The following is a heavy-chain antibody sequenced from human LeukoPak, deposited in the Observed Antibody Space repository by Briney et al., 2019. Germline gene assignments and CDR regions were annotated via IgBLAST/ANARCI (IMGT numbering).Heavy chain of an antibody. Sequence: GRSLRLSCAASGFTFSSYGMHWVRQAPGKGLEWVAVISYDGSNKYYADSVKGRFTISRDNSKNTLYLQMNSLRAEDTAVYYCARSAYCGGDCYRNAFDIWGQGTMVTVSS. CDR2: ISYDGSNK. J-gene: IGHJ3*02. CDR1: GFTFSSYG. D-gene: IGHD2-21*02. CDR3: ARSAYCGGDCYRNAFDI. V-gene: IGHV3-30*03.